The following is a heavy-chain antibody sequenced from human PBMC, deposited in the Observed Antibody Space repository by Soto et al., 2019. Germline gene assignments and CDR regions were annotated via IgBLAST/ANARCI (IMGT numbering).Heavy chain of an antibody. V-gene: IGHV4-31*03. J-gene: IGHJ5*02. CDR1: GYSINAGGYY. Sequence: PSETLSLTCFVSGYSINAGGYYWSWIRHHPGKGLEWIGSFYSSGSIIYNPSLRSRVSISGDTSSNQFSMSLTSVTAADTARYYCARMYSSGSGWFHPWGQGTLVTVSS. D-gene: IGHD6-19*01. CDR3: ARMYSSGSGWFHP. CDR2: FYSSGSI.